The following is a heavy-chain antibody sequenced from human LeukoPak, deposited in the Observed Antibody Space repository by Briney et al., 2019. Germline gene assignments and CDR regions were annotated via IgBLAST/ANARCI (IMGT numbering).Heavy chain of an antibody. CDR2: ISHSGATT. Sequence: GGSLRLSCVASGFTFSNYAMSWVRLAPGKGLEWVSAISHSGATTYYADSVKGRLTISRDNSKNTLYLQMNSLRAEDTAIYYCAKDIVDCSGGSCYYYFDYWGQGTLVTVSS. CDR3: AKDIVDCSGGSCYYYFDY. J-gene: IGHJ4*02. CDR1: GFTFSNYA. D-gene: IGHD2-15*01. V-gene: IGHV3-23*01.